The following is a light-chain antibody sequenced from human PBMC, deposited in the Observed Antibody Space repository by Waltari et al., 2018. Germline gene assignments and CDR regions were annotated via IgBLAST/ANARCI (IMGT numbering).Light chain of an antibody. Sequence: SYELTQPPPVSVSPGQTASITRSGANLGHKHACWYQQKPGQSPVLVIYQDSKRPSGIPERFSGSNSGNTATLTISGTQAMDEADYYCQAWDSSTSYVFGTGTKVTVL. CDR1: NLGHKH. J-gene: IGLJ1*01. CDR2: QDS. V-gene: IGLV3-1*01. CDR3: QAWDSSTSYV.